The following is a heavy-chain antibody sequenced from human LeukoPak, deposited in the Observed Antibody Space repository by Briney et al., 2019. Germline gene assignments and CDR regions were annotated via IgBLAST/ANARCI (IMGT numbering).Heavy chain of an antibody. CDR3: AREFWNYRSGNLQAFDI. J-gene: IGHJ3*02. Sequence: TSETLSLTCAVYGGSFSGYYWSWIRQPPGKGLEWIGEINHSGSTNYNPSLKSRVTISVDTSKNQFSLRLSSVTAADPAVYYCAREFWNYRSGNLQAFDIWGQGTMVTVSS. D-gene: IGHD3-10*01. V-gene: IGHV4-34*01. CDR1: GGSFSGYY. CDR2: INHSGST.